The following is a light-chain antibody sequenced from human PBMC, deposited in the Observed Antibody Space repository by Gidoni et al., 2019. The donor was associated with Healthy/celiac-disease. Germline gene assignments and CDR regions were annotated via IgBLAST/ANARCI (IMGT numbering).Light chain of an antibody. CDR1: HLGDKS. J-gene: IGLJ3*02. V-gene: IGLV3-21*02. Sequence: YVLTQTPSVSLAPGPTATIDCGGDHLGDKSVNWYQQKSDQPPVLVVYGDRGRPSGIPERFSGSLSANTATLTISRVEVGDAADYYGQVWDTTTDRMVVGGGTKLTVL. CDR2: GDR. CDR3: QVWDTTTDRMV.